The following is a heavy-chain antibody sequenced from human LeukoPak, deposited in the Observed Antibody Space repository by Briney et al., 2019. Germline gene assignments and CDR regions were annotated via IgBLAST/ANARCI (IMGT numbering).Heavy chain of an antibody. CDR2: IYYSGST. D-gene: IGHD5-18*01. V-gene: IGHV4-59*08. Sequence: PETLSLTCTVSGGSISSYYWSWIRQPPGKGLEWIGYIYYSGSTNYKPSLKSRVTISVDTSKNQFSLKLSSVTAADTAVYYCATHSDTAMGIDYWGQGTLVTVSS. J-gene: IGHJ4*02. CDR3: ATHSDTAMGIDY. CDR1: GGSISSYY.